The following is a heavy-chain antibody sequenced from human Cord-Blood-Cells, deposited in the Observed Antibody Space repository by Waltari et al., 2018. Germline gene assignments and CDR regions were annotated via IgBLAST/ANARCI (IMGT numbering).Heavy chain of an antibody. CDR2: ISSSSSYI. J-gene: IGHJ5*02. CDR1: GFTFSSYS. CDR3: ASGVEYYDFWSGYYNWFDP. V-gene: IGHV3-21*01. Sequence: EVQLVESGGGLVKPGGSLRLSCAASGFTFSSYSMNWVRQAPGKGLEWVSSISSSSSYIYYADSVNGRFTISRDNAKNSLYLQMNSLRAEDTAVYYCASGVEYYDFWSGYYNWFDPWGQGTLVTVSS. D-gene: IGHD3-3*01.